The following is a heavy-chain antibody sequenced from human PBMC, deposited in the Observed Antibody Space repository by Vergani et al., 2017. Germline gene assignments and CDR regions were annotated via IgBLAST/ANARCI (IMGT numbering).Heavy chain of an antibody. J-gene: IGHJ4*02. V-gene: IGHV1-46*01. CDR3: ARGGSYYDSSGYYERPFDY. CDR2: INPSGGHT. D-gene: IGHD3-22*01. Sequence: QVQVVQSGAEVKKSGASVKVSCKTSGYTFSNYYMHWVRQAPGQGLEWMGIINPSGGHTNYAQKFQGRVTMTRDTSTSTVYMELSSLRSEDTAIYYCARGGSYYDSSGYYERPFDYWGQGTLVTVSS. CDR1: GYTFSNYY.